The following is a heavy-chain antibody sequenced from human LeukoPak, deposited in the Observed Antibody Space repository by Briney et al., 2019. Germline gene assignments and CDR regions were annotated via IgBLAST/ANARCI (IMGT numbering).Heavy chain of an antibody. J-gene: IGHJ4*02. CDR1: GASISSGDYN. V-gene: IGHV4-30-4*08. CDR2: INHSGST. D-gene: IGHD2-2*01. Sequence: PSQTLSLTCTVSGASISSGDYNWSWIRQPPGKGLEWIGEINHSGSTNYNPSLKSRVTISVDTSKNQFSLKLSSVTAADTAVYYCARGLGGVVVPAAKGILDYWGQGTLVTVSS. CDR3: ARGLGGVVVPAAKGILDY.